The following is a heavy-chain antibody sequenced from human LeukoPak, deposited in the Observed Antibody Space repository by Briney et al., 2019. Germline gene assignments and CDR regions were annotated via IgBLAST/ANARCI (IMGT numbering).Heavy chain of an antibody. CDR2: ISSSSSYI. Sequence: PGGSLRLSCAASGFTFSSYSMNWVRQAPGKGLEWVSSISSSSSYIYYADSVKGRFTISRDNAKNSLYLQMNSLRAEDTAVYYCARDFPHSGDFLPINWFDPWGQGTLVTVSS. J-gene: IGHJ5*02. D-gene: IGHD3-3*01. V-gene: IGHV3-21*01. CDR3: ARDFPHSGDFLPINWFDP. CDR1: GFTFSSYS.